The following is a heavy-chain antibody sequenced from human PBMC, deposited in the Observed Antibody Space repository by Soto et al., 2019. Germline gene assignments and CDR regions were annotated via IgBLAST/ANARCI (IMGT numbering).Heavy chain of an antibody. J-gene: IGHJ3*02. CDR3: ARDVSPGSSSLYLDAFDI. CDR1: GLPLRPIW. D-gene: IGHD6-13*01. Sequence: EVQLEESGGDLVQPGGSLRLSVEASGLPLRPIWITWFPKAPGKGREWGANINRDGSKKSYLDSVRGRFTISRDNVGNSLYLQMDSLRADDTALYYCARDVSPGSSSLYLDAFDIWGQGTMVTVSS. CDR2: INRDGSKK. V-gene: IGHV3-7*05.